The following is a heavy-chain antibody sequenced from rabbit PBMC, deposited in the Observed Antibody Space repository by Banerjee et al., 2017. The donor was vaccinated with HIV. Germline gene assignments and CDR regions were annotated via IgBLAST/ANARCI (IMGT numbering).Heavy chain of an antibody. CDR1: RFDFNSGG. CDR2: IDPVFGSA. Sequence: QEHLVESGGGLVQPGGSLTLSCKASRFDFNSGGVSWVRQAPGKGLEWIGYIDPVFGSAYYASWVNGRFSISRENTQNTVSLQLNSLTAADTATYFCARGGGLWGQGTLVTVS. V-gene: IGHV1S47*01. CDR3: ARGGGL. J-gene: IGHJ4*01.